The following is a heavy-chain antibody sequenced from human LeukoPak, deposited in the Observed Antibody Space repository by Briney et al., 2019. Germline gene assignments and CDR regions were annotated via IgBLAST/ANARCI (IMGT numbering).Heavy chain of an antibody. Sequence: GGSLRLSCAASGLTFSSYAMSWVRQAPGKGLEWVSVISGSGDSTYYADSVKGRFTISRDNSMNTLYLQMNSLRAEDTAVYYCAKDDRIQTRRYSYNYWGQGTLVTVSS. D-gene: IGHD5-18*01. J-gene: IGHJ4*02. CDR3: AKDDRIQTRRYSYNY. CDR1: GLTFSSYA. CDR2: ISGSGDST. V-gene: IGHV3-23*01.